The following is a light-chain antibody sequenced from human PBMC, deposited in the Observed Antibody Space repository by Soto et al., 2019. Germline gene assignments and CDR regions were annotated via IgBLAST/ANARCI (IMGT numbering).Light chain of an antibody. CDR3: SSYAGSNAVV. J-gene: IGLJ2*01. Sequence: QSALTQPPSASGSPGQSVTISCTGTSSDVGGYNYVSWYQKHPGKAPKLMIYEVSKRPSGVPDRFSGSKSGNTASLTVSGLQAEDEADYYCSSYAGSNAVVFGVGTKLTVL. CDR1: SSDVGGYNY. CDR2: EVS. V-gene: IGLV2-8*01.